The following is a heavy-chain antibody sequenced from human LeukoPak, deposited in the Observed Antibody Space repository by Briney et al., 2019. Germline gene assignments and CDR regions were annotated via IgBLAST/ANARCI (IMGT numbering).Heavy chain of an antibody. Sequence: GSLRLSCAASGFTFSDYYMSWIRQPPGKGLEWIGEINHSGSTNYNPSLKSRVTISVDTSKNQFSLKLSSVTAADTAVYYCARGYYDSSGYNHYFYFDYWGQGTLVTVSS. J-gene: IGHJ4*02. CDR1: GFTFSDYY. D-gene: IGHD3-22*01. V-gene: IGHV4-34*01. CDR3: ARGYYDSSGYNHYFYFDY. CDR2: INHSGST.